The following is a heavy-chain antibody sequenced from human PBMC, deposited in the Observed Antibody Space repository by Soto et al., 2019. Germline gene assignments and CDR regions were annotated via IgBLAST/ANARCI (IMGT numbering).Heavy chain of an antibody. V-gene: IGHV3-23*01. CDR1: GFTFSSYA. J-gene: IGHJ4*02. Sequence: EVQLLESGGGLVQPGGSLRLSCAASGFTFSSYAMRWVRQAPVKGLEWVSAISGSGGSTYYADSVKGRFTISRDNSKNTLYLQTNSLRPQDTAIYFCASLGSGSYYDYWGQGTLVTVSS. CDR2: ISGSGGST. D-gene: IGHD1-26*01. CDR3: ASLGSGSYYDY.